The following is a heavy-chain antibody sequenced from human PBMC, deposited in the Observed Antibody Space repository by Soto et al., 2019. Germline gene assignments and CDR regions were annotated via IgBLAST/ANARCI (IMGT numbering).Heavy chain of an antibody. CDR3: AGNPNFDYYYGMDV. Sequence: GASVKVSFKASGCTFSSYAISWVRQAPGQGLEWMGGIIPIFGTANYAQKFQGRVTITADESTSTAYMELSSLRSEDTAVYYCAGNPNFDYYYGMDVWGQGTTVTVSS. CDR1: GCTFSSYA. D-gene: IGHD1-1*01. CDR2: IIPIFGTA. V-gene: IGHV1-69*13. J-gene: IGHJ6*02.